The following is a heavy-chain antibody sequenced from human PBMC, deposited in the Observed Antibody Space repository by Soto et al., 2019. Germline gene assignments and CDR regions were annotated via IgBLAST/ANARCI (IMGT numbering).Heavy chain of an antibody. CDR1: GGSIGSSSYY. CDR3: ARLLRVVGAATHWFDP. D-gene: IGHD2-15*01. CDR2: IYYSGST. Sequence: SETLSLTCTVSGGSIGSSSYYWGWIRQPPGKGLEWIGSIYYSGSTYYNPSLKSRVTMSVDTSKNQFSLKLSSVTAADTAVYYCARLLRVVGAATHWFDPWGQGTLVTVSS. J-gene: IGHJ5*02. V-gene: IGHV4-39*01.